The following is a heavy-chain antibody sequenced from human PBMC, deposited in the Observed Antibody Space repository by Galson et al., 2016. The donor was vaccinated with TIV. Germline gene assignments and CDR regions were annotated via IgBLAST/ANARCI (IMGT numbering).Heavy chain of an antibody. CDR1: GFSFTSFS. CDR2: ISDGGNT. Sequence: SLRLSCAASGFSFTSFSMTWVRQAPGKGLEWVSLISDGGNTYYPDSVKGRFTISRDNSKNTLYLQMNSLRVEDTAVYYCARDRVVDATYYYYYYGMDVWGQGTAVTVSS. D-gene: IGHD2-15*01. J-gene: IGHJ6*02. V-gene: IGHV3-66*02. CDR3: ARDRVVDATYYYYYYGMDV.